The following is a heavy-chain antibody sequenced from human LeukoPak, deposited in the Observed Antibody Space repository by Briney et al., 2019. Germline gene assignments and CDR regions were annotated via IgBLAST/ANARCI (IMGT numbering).Heavy chain of an antibody. J-gene: IGHJ4*02. D-gene: IGHD1-26*01. CDR3: ARVDPFVGASDY. CDR1: GYTFISYG. Sequence: ASVKVSCKASGYTFISYGISWVRQAPGQGLEWMGWISAYNGNTNYAQKLQGRVTMTTDTSTSTAYMELRSLRSDDTAVYYCARVDPFVGASDYWGQGTLVTVSS. CDR2: ISAYNGNT. V-gene: IGHV1-18*01.